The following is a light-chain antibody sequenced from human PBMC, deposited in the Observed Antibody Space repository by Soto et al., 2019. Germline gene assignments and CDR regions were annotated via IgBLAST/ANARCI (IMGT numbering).Light chain of an antibody. CDR2: GAS. CDR1: QSVSSRY. CDR3: QQDYNLPYT. Sequence: EIVMTQSPATLSLSPGDGATLSCRASQSVSSRYLSWFQQKPGQAPRLLIYGASTRATGIPARFSGSGSGTDFTLTISRLHPEDFAVYYCQQDYNLPYTFGQGTKLEIK. V-gene: IGKV3D-7*01. J-gene: IGKJ2*01.